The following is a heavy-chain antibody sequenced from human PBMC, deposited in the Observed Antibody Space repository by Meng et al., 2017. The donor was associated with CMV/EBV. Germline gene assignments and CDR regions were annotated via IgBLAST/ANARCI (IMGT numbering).Heavy chain of an antibody. CDR3: ARDGGQWLVLPYFDY. J-gene: IGHJ4*02. Sequence: GESLKISCAASGFTFSSYAMHWVRQAPGKGLEWVAVISYDGSNKYYADSVKGRFTISRDNSKNTLYLQMNSLRAEDTALYYCARDGGQWLVLPYFDYWGQGTLVTVSS. CDR1: GFTFSSYA. D-gene: IGHD6-19*01. V-gene: IGHV3-30*04. CDR2: ISYDGSNK.